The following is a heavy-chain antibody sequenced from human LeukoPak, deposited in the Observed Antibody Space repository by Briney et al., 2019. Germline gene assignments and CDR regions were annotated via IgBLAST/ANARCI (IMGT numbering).Heavy chain of an antibody. CDR3: AREGGFYRPLDY. Sequence: SETLSLTCGVSGGSFINTNWWTWVRQPPGKGLEWIGEVHLDGRTNYNPSLESRLTMSVDVSENHVSLKLTSVTAADTAVYYCAREGGFYRPLDYSGQGTLVTVSS. V-gene: IGHV4-4*02. CDR2: VHLDGRT. CDR1: GGSFINTNW. D-gene: IGHD3-3*01. J-gene: IGHJ4*02.